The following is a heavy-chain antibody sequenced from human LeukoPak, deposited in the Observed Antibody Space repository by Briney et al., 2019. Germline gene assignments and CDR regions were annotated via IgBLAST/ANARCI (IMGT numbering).Heavy chain of an antibody. V-gene: IGHV1-18*01. CDR1: GYTFNAYA. CDR2: ISAYDGNT. CDR3: ARDGYGSGKGYFDY. D-gene: IGHD3-10*01. Sequence: ASVKVSCKASGYTFNAYAITWVRQAPGQGPEWMGWISAYDGNTNSAQKFQGRVTMTTDTSSSTAYMELRSLTSDDTAVYYCARDGYGSGKGYFDYWGQGTLVTVSS. J-gene: IGHJ4*02.